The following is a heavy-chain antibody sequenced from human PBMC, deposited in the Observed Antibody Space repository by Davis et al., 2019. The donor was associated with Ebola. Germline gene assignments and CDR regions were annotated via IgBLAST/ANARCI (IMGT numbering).Heavy chain of an antibody. D-gene: IGHD4-11*01. Sequence: SETLSLTCAVYGGSFSGYYWSWIRQPPGKGLEWIGEINHSGSTNYNPSLKSRVTISVDTSKNQFSLKLSSVTAVDTAVYYCTATVTSDYWGQGTLVTVSS. CDR2: INHSGST. V-gene: IGHV4-34*01. CDR1: GGSFSGYY. CDR3: TATVTSDY. J-gene: IGHJ4*02.